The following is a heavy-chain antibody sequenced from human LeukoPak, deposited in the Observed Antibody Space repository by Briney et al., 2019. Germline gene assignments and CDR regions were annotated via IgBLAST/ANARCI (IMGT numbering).Heavy chain of an antibody. V-gene: IGHV3-11*01. CDR3: ARSRSPFDWLLSYCDY. D-gene: IGHD3-9*01. CDR2: ISSSGSTI. CDR1: GFTFSDYY. Sequence: PGGSLRLSCAASGFTFSDYYMSWIRQAPGKGLEWVSYISSSGSTIYYADSVKGRFTISRDNAKNSLYLQMNSLRAEDTAVYYCARSRSPFDWLLSYCDYWGQGTLVTVSS. J-gene: IGHJ4*02.